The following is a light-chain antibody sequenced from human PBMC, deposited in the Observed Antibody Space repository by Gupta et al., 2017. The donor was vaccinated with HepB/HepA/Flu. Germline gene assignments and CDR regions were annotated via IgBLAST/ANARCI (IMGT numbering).Light chain of an antibody. CDR1: SSDVGSSNL. Sequence: QSALTQPASVSGSPGQSITISCTGTSSDVGSSNLVSWYQQHPGKAPKLMIYEVSKRPSGVSNRFSGSKSGNTASLTISGLQAEDEADYYCCSYAGSSTLGVFGTGTKVTVL. CDR3: CSYAGSSTLGV. CDR2: EVS. V-gene: IGLV2-23*02. J-gene: IGLJ1*01.